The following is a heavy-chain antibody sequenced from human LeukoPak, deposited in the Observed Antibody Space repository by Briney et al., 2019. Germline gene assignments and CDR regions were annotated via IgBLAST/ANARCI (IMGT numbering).Heavy chain of an antibody. CDR3: AKDQAYCGGDCPLDY. J-gene: IGHJ4*02. CDR1: GFTVSSNY. CDR2: ISYDGSNK. V-gene: IGHV3-30*18. D-gene: IGHD2-21*02. Sequence: GGSLRLSCAASGFTVSSNYMSWVRQAPGKGLEWVAVISYDGSNKYYADSVKGRFTISRDNSKNTLYLQMNSLRAEDTAVYYCAKDQAYCGGDCPLDYWGQGTLVTVSS.